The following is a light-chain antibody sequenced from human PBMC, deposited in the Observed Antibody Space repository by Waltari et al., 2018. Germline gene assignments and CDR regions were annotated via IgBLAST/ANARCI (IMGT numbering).Light chain of an antibody. J-gene: IGKJ1*01. Sequence: EIVLTQSPGTLSLSPGERATLSCRASQSVSSSYLAWYQQKPGQAPRLLIYGASSRGTGIPDRFRGSGSGTDFTLTISRLEPEDFAVYYCQQYGRTFGQGTKVEIK. CDR3: QQYGRT. V-gene: IGKV3-20*01. CDR1: QSVSSSY. CDR2: GAS.